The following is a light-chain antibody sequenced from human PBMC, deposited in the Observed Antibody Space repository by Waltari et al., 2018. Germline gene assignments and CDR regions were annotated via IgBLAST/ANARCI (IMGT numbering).Light chain of an antibody. CDR2: DAS. CDR3: QQRDDWPLT. CDR1: QSVNTY. J-gene: IGKJ4*01. Sequence: EIFLTQSQATLSLSPGETATLPCSASQSVNTYLAWYQHKPGQTPRLLLYDASNRAAGVPDRFTGSGSGLDFRLIIESVEPEDFAVYYCQQRDDWPLTFGGGTKVVI. V-gene: IGKV3-11*01.